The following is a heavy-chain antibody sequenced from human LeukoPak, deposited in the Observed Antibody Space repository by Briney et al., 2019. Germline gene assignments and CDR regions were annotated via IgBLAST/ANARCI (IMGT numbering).Heavy chain of an antibody. CDR2: INSDGSST. Sequence: GGSLRLCCAASGFTFSSYWMHWVRQAPGKGLVWVSRINSDGSSTSYADSVKGRFTISRDNAKNTLYLQMNSLRAEDTAVYYCARDVKLLPPKRESYNWFDPWGQGTLVTVSS. V-gene: IGHV3-74*01. CDR1: GFTFSSYW. CDR3: ARDVKLLPPKRESYNWFDP. D-gene: IGHD2-15*01. J-gene: IGHJ5*02.